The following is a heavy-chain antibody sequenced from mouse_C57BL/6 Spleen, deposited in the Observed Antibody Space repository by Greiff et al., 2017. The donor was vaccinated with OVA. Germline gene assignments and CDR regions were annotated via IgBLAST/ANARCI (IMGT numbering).Heavy chain of an antibody. D-gene: IGHD4-1*01. CDR1: GYTFTSYW. J-gene: IGHJ1*03. CDR2: IHPSDSDT. V-gene: IGHV1-74*01. Sequence: QVQLQQPGAELVKPGASVKVSCKASGYTFTSYWMHWVKQRPGQGLEWIGRIHPSDSDTNYNQKFKGKATLTVDKSSSTAYMQLSSLTSEDSAVYYCASSWDPHWYFDVWGTRTTVTVSS. CDR3: ASSWDPHWYFDV.